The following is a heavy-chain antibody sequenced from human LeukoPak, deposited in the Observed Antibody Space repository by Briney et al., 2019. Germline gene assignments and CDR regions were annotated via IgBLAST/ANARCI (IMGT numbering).Heavy chain of an antibody. V-gene: IGHV4-4*07. Sequence: SETLSLTCTVSGGSISSYYWSWIRHPAGKGLELIGRIYTSGSTNYNPSLKSRVTMSVDTSKNQFSLKLSSVTAADTAVYYCARGILLWFGELYFDYWGQGTLVTVSS. J-gene: IGHJ4*02. D-gene: IGHD3-10*01. CDR1: GGSISSYY. CDR3: ARGILLWFGELYFDY. CDR2: IYTSGST.